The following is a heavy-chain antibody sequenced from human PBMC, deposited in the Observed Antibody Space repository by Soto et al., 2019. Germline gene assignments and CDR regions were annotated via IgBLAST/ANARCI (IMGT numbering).Heavy chain of an antibody. Sequence: PAGSLRLSCAASGFSFTNDIMHWVRQAPGKGLEWVAAILYDGSKTYYADSVKGRFTISRDSSKNPLYLQMNSLRAPDTAVYYCAVVGDDFWGEGTPAPVSS. V-gene: IGHV3-30-3*01. J-gene: IGHJ4*02. D-gene: IGHD2-15*01. CDR1: GFSFTNDI. CDR2: ILYDGSKT. CDR3: AVVGDDF.